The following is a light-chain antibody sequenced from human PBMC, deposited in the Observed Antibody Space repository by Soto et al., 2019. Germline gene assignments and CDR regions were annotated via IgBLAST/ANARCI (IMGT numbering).Light chain of an antibody. Sequence: EIVMTQSPATLSVSPGERATLSCRASQSVSINFAWYQQKPGQAPRLLIYGASTRATGIPARFSGSGSGTEFTLTISRLEPEDFAVYFCQQYGTSPRTFGQGTQLEIK. CDR3: QQYGTSPRT. CDR1: QSVSIN. V-gene: IGKV3-15*01. J-gene: IGKJ2*01. CDR2: GAS.